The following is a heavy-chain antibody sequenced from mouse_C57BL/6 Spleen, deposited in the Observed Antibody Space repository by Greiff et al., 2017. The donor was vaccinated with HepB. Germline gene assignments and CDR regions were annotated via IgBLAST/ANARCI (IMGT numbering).Heavy chain of an antibody. CDR1: GYSITSGYY. Sequence: EVQLVESGPGLVKPSQSLSLTCSVTGYSITSGYYWNWIRQFPGNKLEWMGYISYDGSNNYNPSLKNRISITRDTSKNQFFLKLNSVTTEDTATYYCATEFGSSSGALYWGQGTLVTVSA. CDR2: ISYDGSN. V-gene: IGHV3-6*01. CDR3: ATEFGSSSGALY. J-gene: IGHJ3*01. D-gene: IGHD1-1*01.